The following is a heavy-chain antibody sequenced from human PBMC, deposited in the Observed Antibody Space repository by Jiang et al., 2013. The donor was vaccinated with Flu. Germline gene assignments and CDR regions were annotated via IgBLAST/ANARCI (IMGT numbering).Heavy chain of an antibody. V-gene: IGHV1-8*01. CDR1: GYTFTSYD. D-gene: IGHD1-14*01. CDR2: MNPDTGAT. CDR3: GRTFTTLQKGAPT. Sequence: SGAEVKKPGASVKVSCKTSGYTFTSYDIHWVRQAPGHGLEWLGWMNPDTGATAFAQKVQGRLTMTRDTSISTAYMELSSLRSEDTAVYYCGRTFTTLQKGAPTWAQGTLVIVSS. J-gene: IGHJ4*02.